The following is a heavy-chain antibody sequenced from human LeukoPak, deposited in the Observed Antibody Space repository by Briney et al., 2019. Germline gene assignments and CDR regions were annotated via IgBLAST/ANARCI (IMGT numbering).Heavy chain of an antibody. D-gene: IGHD1-26*01. CDR2: IRNEANNYAT. CDR1: GFTFSYST. CDR3: SRGSYGGRYYGIDC. Sequence: GGSLRLSCAASGFTFSYSTIHWVRQTSEKGLEWVGRIRNEANNYATAYAASAKGRFTISRDDSKNTAYLQMNSLKTEDTAMYYCSRGSYGGRYYGIDCWGQGALVTVSS. V-gene: IGHV3-73*01. J-gene: IGHJ4*02.